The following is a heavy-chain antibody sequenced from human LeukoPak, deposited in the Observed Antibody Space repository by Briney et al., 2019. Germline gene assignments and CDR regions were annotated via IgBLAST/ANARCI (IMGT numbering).Heavy chain of an antibody. CDR1: GFTFSSYG. J-gene: IGHJ4*02. V-gene: IGHV3-23*01. D-gene: IGHD3-22*01. CDR3: AKRGVVIRVILVGFHKEAYYYDS. Sequence: GGSLRLSCAASGFTFSSYGISWVRQAPGKGLEWVSIISGGGGYTYYADSVKGRFTISRDNPKNTLYLHMNNLRAEDTAVYFCAKRGVVIRVILVGFHKEAYYYDSWGQGALVTVSS. CDR2: ISGGGGYT.